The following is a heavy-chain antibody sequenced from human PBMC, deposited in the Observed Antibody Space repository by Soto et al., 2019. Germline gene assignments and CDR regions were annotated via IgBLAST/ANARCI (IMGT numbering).Heavy chain of an antibody. CDR2: IIPIFGTA. V-gene: IGHV1-69*13. Sequence: ASSVKVSCKASGGTFSNYAISWVRQAPGQGLESMGGIIPIFGTANYAQKFQGRVTITADESTSTAYMELSSLRSEDTAVYYCAGFDSSGYYQSYDAFDIWGQAIMVTVSS. D-gene: IGHD3-22*01. CDR3: AGFDSSGYYQSYDAFDI. J-gene: IGHJ3*02. CDR1: GGTFSNYA.